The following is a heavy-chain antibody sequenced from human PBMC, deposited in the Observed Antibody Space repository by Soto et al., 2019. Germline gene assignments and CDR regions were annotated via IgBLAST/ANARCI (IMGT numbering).Heavy chain of an antibody. D-gene: IGHD3-16*01. CDR2: ISHDGSNQ. Sequence: PGGSLRLSCAASGFTFSTYGMHWVRQAPATGLEWVAFISHDGSNQYYADSMKGRFTISRDNSKNTLYLQMNSLRPDDTAVYYCATDANEYLWEYYLDFWGQGTLVTVSS. CDR1: GFTFSTYG. J-gene: IGHJ4*02. V-gene: IGHV3-30*03. CDR3: ATDANEYLWEYYLDF.